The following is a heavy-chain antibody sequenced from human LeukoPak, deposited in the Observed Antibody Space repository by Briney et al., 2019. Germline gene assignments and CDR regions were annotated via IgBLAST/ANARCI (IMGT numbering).Heavy chain of an antibody. CDR2: IKQDGSEK. CDR3: ARHLGYSSSPEICY. CDR1: GFTFSSYW. V-gene: IGHV3-7*03. Sequence: PGGSLRLSCAASGFTFSSYWMSWVRQAPGKGLEWVANIKQDGSEKYYVDSVKGRFTISRDNAKNSLYLQMNSLRAEDTALYHCARHLGYSSSPEICYWGQGTLVTVSS. J-gene: IGHJ4*02. D-gene: IGHD6-6*01.